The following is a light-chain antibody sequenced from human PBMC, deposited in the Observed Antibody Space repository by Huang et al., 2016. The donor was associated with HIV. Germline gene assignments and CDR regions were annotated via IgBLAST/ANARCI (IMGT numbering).Light chain of an antibody. CDR2: GTS. J-gene: IGKJ1*01. Sequence: EIVLTQSPGTLSLSPGERAALSCRASQSLSPTYLAWYQQRPGQGPRRLIYGTSTRGTGIPDRLSGSGSGTDFTLTISRLEPEDFAMYYCQQYVRSPWTFGQGTKVEIK. CDR3: QQYVRSPWT. V-gene: IGKV3-20*01. CDR1: QSLSPTY.